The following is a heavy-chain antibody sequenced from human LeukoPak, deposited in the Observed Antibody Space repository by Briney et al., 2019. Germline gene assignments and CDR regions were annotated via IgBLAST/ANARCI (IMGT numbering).Heavy chain of an antibody. D-gene: IGHD3-16*02. Sequence: SETLSLTCAVYGGSLSGYYWSWIRQPPGKGLEWIGELSPSGSTNYNPSLKSRVTISEDTSKNQFSLRLRSVTAADTAVYYCATITFGGHIVAQDYWDQGTLVTVSS. CDR2: LSPSGST. V-gene: IGHV4-34*01. CDR3: ATITFGGHIVAQDY. CDR1: GGSLSGYY. J-gene: IGHJ4*02.